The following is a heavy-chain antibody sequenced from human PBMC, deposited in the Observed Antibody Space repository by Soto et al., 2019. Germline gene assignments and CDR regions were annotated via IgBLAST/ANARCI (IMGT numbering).Heavy chain of an antibody. CDR3: ARGLGQLAPEDFDY. J-gene: IGHJ4*02. D-gene: IGHD5-18*01. V-gene: IGHV4-61*01. Sequence: PSETLSLTCTVSGGSVSSGSYYWSWIRQPPGKGLEWIGYIYYSGSTNYNPSLKSRVTISVDTSKNQFSLKLSSVTAADTAVYYCARGLGQLAPEDFDYWGQGTLVTVSS. CDR1: GGSVSSGSYY. CDR2: IYYSGST.